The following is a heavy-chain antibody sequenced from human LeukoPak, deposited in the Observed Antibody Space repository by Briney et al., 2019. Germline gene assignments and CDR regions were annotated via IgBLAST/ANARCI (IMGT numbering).Heavy chain of an antibody. CDR3: ARDNRTPFRGSYLDY. CDR2: ISWNGGNT. Sequence: GGSLRLSCAASGFTFDDYGMSWVRQAPGKGLEWVSGISWNGGNTGYADSVKGRFTISRDNAKNSLYLQMNSLRAEDTALYYCARDNRTPFRGSYLDYWGQGTLVTVSS. V-gene: IGHV3-20*04. D-gene: IGHD3-10*01. J-gene: IGHJ4*02. CDR1: GFTFDDYG.